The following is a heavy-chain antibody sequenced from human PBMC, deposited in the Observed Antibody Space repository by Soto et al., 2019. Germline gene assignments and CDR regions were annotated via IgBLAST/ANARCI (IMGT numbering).Heavy chain of an antibody. V-gene: IGHV3-74*03. J-gene: IGHJ4*02. CDR3: VKNGGQ. CDR1: GFTFSSSW. D-gene: IGHD3-16*01. CDR2: INSDASIT. Sequence: EVQLVESGGALVQPGGSLRLSCAASGFTFSSSWMHWVRQTPGRRLVWVSRINSDASITTYADSVKGRFTISRDNAQNTLYLQMNSLGVDDTGVYYCVKNGGQWGQGTLVTVSS.